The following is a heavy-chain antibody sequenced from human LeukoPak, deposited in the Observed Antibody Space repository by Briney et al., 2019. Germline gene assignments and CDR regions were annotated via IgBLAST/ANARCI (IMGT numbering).Heavy chain of an antibody. V-gene: IGHV3-21*01. Sequence: GGSLRLSCAASGFTFSSYSMNWVRQAPGKGLEWVSSISSSSSYIYYADSVKGRFTISRDNAKNSLYLQMNSLRAEDTAVYYCARVGCSGGSCYSGPFDYWGQGTLVTVSS. CDR1: GFTFSSYS. CDR2: ISSSSSYI. CDR3: ARVGCSGGSCYSGPFDY. D-gene: IGHD2-15*01. J-gene: IGHJ4*02.